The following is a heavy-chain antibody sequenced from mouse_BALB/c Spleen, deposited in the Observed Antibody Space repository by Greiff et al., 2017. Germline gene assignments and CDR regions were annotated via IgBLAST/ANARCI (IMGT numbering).Heavy chain of an antibody. CDR2: ISYDGSN. CDR3: ARGRAAMDD. D-gene: IGHD3-1*01. J-gene: IGHJ4*01. V-gene: IGHV3-6*01. CDR1: GYSLTSGYY. Sequence: DVKLVESGPGLVKPSPSLSLTCSVTGYSLTSGYYWNWIRQFPGNKLEWMGYISYDGSNNYNPSLKNRISITRDTSKNQLFLKLNSVTTVDTATFYCARGRAAMDDWGQGTSVTVSS.